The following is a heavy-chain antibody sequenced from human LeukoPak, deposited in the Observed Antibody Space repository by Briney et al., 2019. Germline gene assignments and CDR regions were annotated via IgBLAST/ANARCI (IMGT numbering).Heavy chain of an antibody. D-gene: IGHD3-3*01. V-gene: IGHV3-30*01. J-gene: IGHJ4*02. CDR2: ISYDGSNK. Sequence: PGGSLRLSCAASGFTFSSYAMYWVRQAPGKGLEWVAVISYDGSNKFYADSVKGRFTISRDNSKNTLYLQMNSLRAEDTAVYYCARDSYDFWSGLLDYWGQGTLVTVSS. CDR3: ARDSYDFWSGLLDY. CDR1: GFTFSSYA.